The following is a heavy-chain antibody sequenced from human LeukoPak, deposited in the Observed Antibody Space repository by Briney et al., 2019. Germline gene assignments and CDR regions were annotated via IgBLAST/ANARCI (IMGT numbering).Heavy chain of an antibody. Sequence: GGSLRLSCAASGFTFDDYAMHWVRQAPGKGLEWVSLISWDGGSTYYADSVKGRFTISRDNSKNSLYLQMNSLRAEDTALYYCAKSGVVATIKSYFDYWGQGTLVTVSS. J-gene: IGHJ4*02. V-gene: IGHV3-43D*03. D-gene: IGHD5-12*01. CDR3: AKSGVVATIKSYFDY. CDR2: ISWDGGST. CDR1: GFTFDDYA.